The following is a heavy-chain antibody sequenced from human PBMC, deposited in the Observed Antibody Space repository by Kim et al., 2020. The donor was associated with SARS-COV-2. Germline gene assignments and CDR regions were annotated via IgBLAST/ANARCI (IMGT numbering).Heavy chain of an antibody. Sequence: GGSLRLSCAASGFTFSSYAMNWVRQAPGKGLEWVSAISGSGANTYYSDSVKGRFTISRDNSKNTLYLQINSLRAEDTALYYCAKAGVSAAVRCLQHWGQGALVSVSS. CDR1: GFTFSSYA. J-gene: IGHJ1*01. D-gene: IGHD6-25*01. V-gene: IGHV3-23*01. CDR3: AKAGVSAAVRCLQH. CDR2: ISGSGANT.